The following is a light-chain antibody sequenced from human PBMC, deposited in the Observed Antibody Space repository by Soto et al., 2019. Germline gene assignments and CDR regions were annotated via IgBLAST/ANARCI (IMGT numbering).Light chain of an antibody. Sequence: DIQMTQSPASLSASVGDRVTITCEASQDISKYLNWYQQKPGKAPKLLIYDASNLETGVPSRFSGSGSGTDFTFTISSLQPEDIATYYCQQYDNLPLTFGGGTKVAIK. J-gene: IGKJ4*01. V-gene: IGKV1-33*01. CDR1: QDISKY. CDR2: DAS. CDR3: QQYDNLPLT.